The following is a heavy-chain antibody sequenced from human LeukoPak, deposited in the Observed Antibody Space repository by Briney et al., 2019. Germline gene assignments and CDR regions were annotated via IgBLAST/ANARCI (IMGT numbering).Heavy chain of an antibody. D-gene: IGHD1-26*01. CDR2: IIPILGIA. CDR1: GGTFSSYA. J-gene: IGHJ6*02. Sequence: SVKVSCKASGGTFSSYAISWVRQAPGQGLVWMGRIIPILGIANYAQKFQGRVTITADKSTSTAYMELSSLRSEDTAVYYCTRDLVGATYYYYYGMDVWGQGTTVTVSS. V-gene: IGHV1-69*04. CDR3: TRDLVGATYYYYYGMDV.